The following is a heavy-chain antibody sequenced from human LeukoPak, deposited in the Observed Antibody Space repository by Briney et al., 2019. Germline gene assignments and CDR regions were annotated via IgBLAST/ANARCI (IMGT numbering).Heavy chain of an antibody. CDR3: ARGEDNSGRYYYYMDV. CDR2: IYHSGSTT. J-gene: IGHJ6*03. Sequence: SETLSLTCTVSGGSVSGSTYYWNWIRQPPGKGLEWIGYIYHSGSTTNYNPSLKSRATITVDTSKNQFSLKLNYVTAADTAVYYCARGEDNSGRYYYYMDVWGKGTTVTVSS. D-gene: IGHD3-22*01. V-gene: IGHV4-61*01. CDR1: GGSVSGSTYY.